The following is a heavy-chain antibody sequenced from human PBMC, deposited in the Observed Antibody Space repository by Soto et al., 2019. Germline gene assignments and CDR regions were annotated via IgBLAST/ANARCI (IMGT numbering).Heavy chain of an antibody. CDR2: ISDSGDST. J-gene: IGHJ6*03. V-gene: IGHV3-23*01. Sequence: EVQLLESGGGLVQPGGSLRLSCAASGFTFSSYAISWVRQAPGRGLEWVSAISDSGDSTYYPDSLKGRFTISRDNSKNTLYLQMNSRRAEDTAVYYCAKVYSSAWRRYMDVWGKGTTVTVSS. D-gene: IGHD6-6*01. CDR3: AKVYSSAWRRYMDV. CDR1: GFTFSSYA.